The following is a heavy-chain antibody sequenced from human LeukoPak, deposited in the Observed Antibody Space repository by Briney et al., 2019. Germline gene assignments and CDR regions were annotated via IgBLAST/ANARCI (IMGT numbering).Heavy chain of an antibody. Sequence: SETLSLTCTVSGGSISSYYWSWIRQPPGKRLEWIGYIYYSGSTNYNPSLKSRVTISVDTSKNQFSLKLSSVTAADTAVYYCARERSGSYPPYYFDYWGQGALVTVSS. CDR2: IYYSGST. J-gene: IGHJ4*02. CDR3: ARERSGSYPPYYFDY. CDR1: GGSISSYY. D-gene: IGHD1-26*01. V-gene: IGHV4-59*01.